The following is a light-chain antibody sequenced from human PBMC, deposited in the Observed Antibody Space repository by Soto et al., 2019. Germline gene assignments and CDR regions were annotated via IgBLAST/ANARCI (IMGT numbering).Light chain of an antibody. J-gene: IGKJ1*01. Sequence: DIQMTRSPPTLYASVGDRVTITFRASQTISRWLAWYQQKPERAPKLLIYKTSSLQSGVPSRFSGSGSGTEFTLTISSLQPDDFATYYCQQYNSYWTFGQGTKVDIK. V-gene: IGKV1-5*03. CDR1: QTISRW. CDR2: KTS. CDR3: QQYNSYWT.